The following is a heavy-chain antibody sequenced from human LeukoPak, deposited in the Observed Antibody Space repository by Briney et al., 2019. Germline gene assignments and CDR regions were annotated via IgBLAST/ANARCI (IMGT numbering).Heavy chain of an antibody. CDR1: GFTFSSYG. J-gene: IGHJ5*02. D-gene: IGHD5-12*01. V-gene: IGHV3-30*02. CDR2: IRYDGSI. CDR3: AKVWGSNGYGHS. Sequence: PGGSLRLSCAASGFTFSSYGMHWVRQAPGKGLEWVAFIRYDGSIYYADSVKGRFTISRDNSKNTVDLQMSSLRAEDTGVYYCAKVWGSNGYGHSWGQGTLVTVSS.